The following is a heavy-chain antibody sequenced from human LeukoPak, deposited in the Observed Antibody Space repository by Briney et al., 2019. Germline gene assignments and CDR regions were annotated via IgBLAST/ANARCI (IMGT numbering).Heavy chain of an antibody. CDR3: ASVVGVEWPGGWFDP. D-gene: IGHD3-3*01. CDR2: ISAYNGNT. J-gene: IGHJ5*02. Sequence: ASVKVSCKASGYTFTSYGIRRVRQAPGPGLEWMGWISAYNGNTNYAQKLQGRVTMTTDTSTSTAYMELRSLRSDDTAVYYCASVVGVEWPGGWFDPWGQGTLVTVSS. V-gene: IGHV1-18*01. CDR1: GYTFTSYG.